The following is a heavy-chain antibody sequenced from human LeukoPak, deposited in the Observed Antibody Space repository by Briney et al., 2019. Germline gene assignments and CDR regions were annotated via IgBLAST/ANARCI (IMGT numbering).Heavy chain of an antibody. CDR2: FDPDEEET. J-gene: IGHJ4*02. CDR3: ARDSRRTSSEGGGFDS. V-gene: IGHV1-24*01. Sequence: APVKVSCKVSGYSVAELSMHWVRQAPGKGLEWMGGFDPDEEETIYAQKFQGRVTMTEDTSTDTAYMELNSLRSEDTAMYYCARDSRRTSSEGGGFDSWGQGTLVIVSS. D-gene: IGHD6-6*01. CDR1: GYSVAELS.